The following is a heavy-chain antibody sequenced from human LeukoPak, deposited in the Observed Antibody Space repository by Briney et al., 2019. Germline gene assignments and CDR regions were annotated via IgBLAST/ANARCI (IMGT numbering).Heavy chain of an antibody. CDR2: INPNSGGT. Sequence: ASVKVSCKASGYTFTDYYMHWVRQAPGQGLEWMGWINPNSGGTNYAQNFQGRVTMTRDTSISTAYMELISLRSDGTAVYYCATEVTDWGQGTLVTVSS. D-gene: IGHD5-18*01. J-gene: IGHJ4*02. CDR3: ATEVTD. CDR1: GYTFTDYY. V-gene: IGHV1-2*02.